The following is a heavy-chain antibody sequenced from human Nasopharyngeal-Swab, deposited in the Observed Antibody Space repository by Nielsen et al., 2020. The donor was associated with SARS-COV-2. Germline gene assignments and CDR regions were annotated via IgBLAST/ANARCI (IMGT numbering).Heavy chain of an antibody. D-gene: IGHD5-12*01. CDR3: ARVSGYSGYDFYNWFDP. CDR1: GFTFSSYE. CDR2: ISSSGSTI. Sequence: GGSLRLSCAASGFTFSSYEMNWVRPAPGKGLEWVSYISSSGSTIYYADSVKGRFTISRDNAKNSLYLQMNSLRAEDTAVYYCARVSGYSGYDFYNWFDPWGQGTLVTVSS. J-gene: IGHJ5*02. V-gene: IGHV3-48*03.